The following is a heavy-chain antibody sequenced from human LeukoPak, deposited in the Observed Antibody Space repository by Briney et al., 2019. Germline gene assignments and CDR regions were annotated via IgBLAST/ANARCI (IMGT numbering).Heavy chain of an antibody. V-gene: IGHV4-59*12. CDR3: VRDSGATWGRDAFDI. J-gene: IGHJ3*02. D-gene: IGHD1-26*01. CDR1: GGSISSYY. CDR2: IYYSGST. Sequence: SETLSLTCTVSGGSISSYYRSWIRQPPGEGLEWIGYIYYSGSTNYNPSLKSRVTISVDTSKNQFSLKLSYVTAADTAVYYCVRDSGATWGRDAFDIWGQGTMLTVSS.